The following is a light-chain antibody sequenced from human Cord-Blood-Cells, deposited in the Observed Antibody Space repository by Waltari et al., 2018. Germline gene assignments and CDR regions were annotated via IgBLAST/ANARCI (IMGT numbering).Light chain of an antibody. J-gene: IGLJ2*01. CDR3: SSYTSSSTSV. CDR2: DVS. CDR1: SSDVGGYNY. Sequence: QSALTQPASVSGSPGQSITISCTGTSSDVGGYNYFSWYQQHPGKAPKLLIYDVSKRPYGVSNRFSGSTSGNTASLTISGLQAEDEADYYCSSYTSSSTSVFGGGTKLTVL. V-gene: IGLV2-14*01.